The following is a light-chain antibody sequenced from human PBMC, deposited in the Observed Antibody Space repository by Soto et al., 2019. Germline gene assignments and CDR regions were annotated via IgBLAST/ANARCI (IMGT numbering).Light chain of an antibody. Sequence: DIQLTQSPSFLSASVGDRVTITCRASQGVGSYLSWYQQRPGKAPKILIYAASTLQTGVPSRFSGSGSGTDFTLTISRLEPEDFALYICQQYDASPITFGQGTRLEIK. CDR2: AAS. V-gene: IGKV1-9*01. CDR1: QGVGSY. CDR3: QQYDASPIT. J-gene: IGKJ5*01.